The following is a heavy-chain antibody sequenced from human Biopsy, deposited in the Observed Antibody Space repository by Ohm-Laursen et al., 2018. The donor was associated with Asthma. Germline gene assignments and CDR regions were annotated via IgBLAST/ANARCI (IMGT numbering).Heavy chain of an antibody. D-gene: IGHD3-10*01. V-gene: IGHV4-34*01. CDR3: ARSPYYYGLLGPARGFGVYAV. Sequence: SETLSLTWAVYGGSFSNYYWTWIRQPPGKGLEGIGEINQRGSTNYNPSLKSRATLSVDTSKNQFSVKLRSVNAAETAVYYCARSPYYYGLLGPARGFGVYAVWGHGTVVTVSS. CDR1: GGSFSNYY. J-gene: IGHJ3*01. CDR2: INQRGST.